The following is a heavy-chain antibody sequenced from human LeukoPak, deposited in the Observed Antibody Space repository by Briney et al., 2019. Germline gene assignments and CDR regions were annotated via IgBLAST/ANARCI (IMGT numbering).Heavy chain of an antibody. CDR1: GGSISSYY. CDR3: ARGGNRNDGGVYYFDY. CDR2: IYYSGST. J-gene: IGHJ4*02. V-gene: IGHV4-59*01. Sequence: SETLSLTCTVSGGSISSYYWSWIRQPPGKGLEWIGYIYYSGSTNYNPSLKSRVTISVDTSKNQFSLKLSSVTAADTAVYYCARGGNRNDGGVYYFDYWGQGTLVTVSS. D-gene: IGHD1-20*01.